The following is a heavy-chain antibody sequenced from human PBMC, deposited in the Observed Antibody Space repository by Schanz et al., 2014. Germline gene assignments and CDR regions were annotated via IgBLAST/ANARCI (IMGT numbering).Heavy chain of an antibody. J-gene: IGHJ4*02. Sequence: EVLLVESGGGLVQPGGSLRLSCAASGFTFTTHSMTWVRQAPGKGLEWVSVIYSGIGAYYADSVKDRFTVSRDNSKNTVYLQMNRLRAEDTAVYYCARVHHYDPSGWGYFDYWGQGALVTVSS. CDR1: GFTFTTHS. CDR3: ARVHHYDPSGWGYFDY. V-gene: IGHV3-66*01. D-gene: IGHD3-22*01. CDR2: IYSGIGA.